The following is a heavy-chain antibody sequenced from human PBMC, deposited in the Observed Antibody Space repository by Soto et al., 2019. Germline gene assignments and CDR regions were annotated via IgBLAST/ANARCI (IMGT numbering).Heavy chain of an antibody. CDR1: GYTFTSYG. V-gene: IGHV1-18*01. CDR2: ISAYNGNT. Sequence: QVQLVQSGAEVKKPGTSVKVSCKASGYTFTSYGISWVRQAPGQGLEWMGWISAYNGNTNYAQKLQGRVTMTTDTSTRTVYMELRSLSSDDTAVYYCARATNSGWWEWFDPWGQGALVSVSS. CDR3: ARATNSGWWEWFDP. J-gene: IGHJ5*02. D-gene: IGHD6-13*01.